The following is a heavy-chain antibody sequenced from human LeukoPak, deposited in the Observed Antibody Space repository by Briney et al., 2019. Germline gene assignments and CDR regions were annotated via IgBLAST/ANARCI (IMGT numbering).Heavy chain of an antibody. CDR3: ARARSGKWGFDY. Sequence: SETLSLTCTVSGGSISSSSYYWGWIRQPPGKGLEWIGSIYYSGSTYYNPSLKSRVTISVDTSKSQFSLKLSSVTAADTAVYYCARARSGKWGFDYWGQGTLVTVSS. CDR1: GGSISSSSYY. CDR2: IYYSGST. J-gene: IGHJ4*02. V-gene: IGHV4-39*07. D-gene: IGHD1-26*01.